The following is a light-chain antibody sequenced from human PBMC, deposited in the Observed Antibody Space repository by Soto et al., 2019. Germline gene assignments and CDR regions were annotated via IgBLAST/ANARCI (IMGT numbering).Light chain of an antibody. CDR2: ENK. J-gene: IGLJ1*01. Sequence: QSVLTQPPSVSGAPGQRVTISCTGSSSNIGSTNDVSWYQQLPGTAPKLLIYENKKRPSGIPDRFSGSRSGTSATLGISGLQTGDEADYYCGTWDSSLSAGRYVFGTGTKVTVL. V-gene: IGLV1-51*01. CDR1: SSNIGSTND. CDR3: GTWDSSLSAGRYV.